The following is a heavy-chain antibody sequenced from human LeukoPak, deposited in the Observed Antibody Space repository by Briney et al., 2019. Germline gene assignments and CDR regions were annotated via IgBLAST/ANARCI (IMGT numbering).Heavy chain of an antibody. V-gene: IGHV4-34*01. CDR3: APWSSTNPEEGNWFDP. J-gene: IGHJ5*02. Sequence: SETLSLTCAVYGGSFSGYYWSWIRQPPGKGLEWIGEINHSGSTNYNPSLKSRVTISVDTSKNQFSLKLSSVTAADTAVYYCAPWSSTNPEEGNWFDPWGQGTLVTVSS. D-gene: IGHD2-2*01. CDR2: INHSGST. CDR1: GGSFSGYY.